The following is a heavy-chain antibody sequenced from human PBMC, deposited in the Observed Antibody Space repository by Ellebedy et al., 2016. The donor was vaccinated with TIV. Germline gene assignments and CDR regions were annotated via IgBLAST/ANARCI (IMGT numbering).Heavy chain of an antibody. Sequence: PGGSLRLSCAGSGFTFSSYWMSWVRQAPGKGLEWVANINKDGSENYYVDSVKGRFTISRDNAKNSLYLQMTSLRAEDTAVYYCARGYASPNYWGQGTLVTVSS. CDR3: ARGYASPNY. CDR2: INKDGSEN. V-gene: IGHV3-7*01. CDR1: GFTFSSYW. J-gene: IGHJ4*02. D-gene: IGHD2-8*01.